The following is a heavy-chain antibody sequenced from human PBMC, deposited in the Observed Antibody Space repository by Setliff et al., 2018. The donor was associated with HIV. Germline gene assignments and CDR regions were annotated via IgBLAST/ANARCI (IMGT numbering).Heavy chain of an antibody. V-gene: IGHV4-39*01. D-gene: IGHD1-1*01. CDR2: IYYSGST. Sequence: LSLTCTVSGGSISSSSYYWGWIRQPPGKGLEWIGSIYYSGSTYYNPSLKSRVTISVDTSKNQFSLKLSSVTAADTAVYYCARQPGRRNFDYWGQGTLVTVSS. CDR3: ARQPGRRNFDY. CDR1: GGSISSSSYY. J-gene: IGHJ4*02.